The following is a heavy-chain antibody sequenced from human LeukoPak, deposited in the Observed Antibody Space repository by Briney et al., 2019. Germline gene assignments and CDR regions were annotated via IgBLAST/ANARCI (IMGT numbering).Heavy chain of an antibody. CDR1: GFIYSNFA. Sequence: PGGSLRLSCAASGFIYSNFAMNWVRQAPGKGLEWVSVISGSGGSSFYADSVKGRFTISRDNSKNTLYLQMNSLRAEDAAVYYCANLDDASGIWGQGTMVTVSS. CDR2: ISGSGGSS. CDR3: ANLDDASGI. V-gene: IGHV3-23*01. J-gene: IGHJ3*02.